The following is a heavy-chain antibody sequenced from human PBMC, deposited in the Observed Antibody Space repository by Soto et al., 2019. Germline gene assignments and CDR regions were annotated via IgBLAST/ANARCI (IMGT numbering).Heavy chain of an antibody. Sequence: SVKVSCNASGGTFSSYTISWVRQAPGQGLEWMGRIIPILGIANYAQKFQGRVTITADKSTSTAYMELSSLRSEDTAVHYCARGGVDYDFWSGAAGYYYMDVWGKGTTVTVSS. V-gene: IGHV1-69*02. D-gene: IGHD3-3*01. CDR1: GGTFSSYT. CDR2: IIPILGIA. CDR3: ARGGVDYDFWSGAAGYYYMDV. J-gene: IGHJ6*03.